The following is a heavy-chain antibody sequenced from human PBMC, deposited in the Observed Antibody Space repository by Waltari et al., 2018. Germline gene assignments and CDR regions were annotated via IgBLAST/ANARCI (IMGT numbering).Heavy chain of an antibody. CDR1: GYSISRGYY. D-gene: IGHD6-6*01. V-gene: IGHV4-38-2*01. J-gene: IGHJ4*02. CDR2: IYHSGST. CDR3: ARRSYRQTREGYFDY. Sequence: QVQLQESGPGLVKPSETLSLTCAVSGYSISRGYYWGWIRPPPGQGLEWIGSIYHSGSTYYNPSLKSRVTISVDTSKNQFSLKLSSVTAADTAVYYCARRSYRQTREGYFDYWGREPWSPSPQ.